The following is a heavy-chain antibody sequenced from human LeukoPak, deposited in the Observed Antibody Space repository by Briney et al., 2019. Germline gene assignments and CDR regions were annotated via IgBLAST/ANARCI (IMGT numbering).Heavy chain of an antibody. CDR2: IYTSGST. CDR1: GGSISSYY. J-gene: IGHJ6*03. Sequence: SETLSLTCTVSGGSISSYYWSWIRQPAGKGLEWTGRIYTSGSTNYNPSLKSRVTMSVDTSKNQFSLKLSSVTAADTAVYYCARSGYDRYYYYMDVWGKGTTVTVSS. D-gene: IGHD5-12*01. CDR3: ARSGYDRYYYYMDV. V-gene: IGHV4-4*07.